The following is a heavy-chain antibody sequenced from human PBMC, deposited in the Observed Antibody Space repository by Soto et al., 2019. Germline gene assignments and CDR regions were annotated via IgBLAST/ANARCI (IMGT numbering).Heavy chain of an antibody. CDR2: IIPIFGTA. CDR3: ARERTGIAVAGMSWLDP. V-gene: IGHV1-69*06. J-gene: IGHJ5*02. D-gene: IGHD6-19*01. CDR1: GGTFSSYA. Sequence: ASVKVSCKASGGTFSSYAISWVRQAPGQGLEWMGGIIPIFGTANYAQKFQGRVTITADKSTSTAYMELSSLRSEDTAVYYCARERTGIAVAGMSWLDPWGQGTMVTVYS.